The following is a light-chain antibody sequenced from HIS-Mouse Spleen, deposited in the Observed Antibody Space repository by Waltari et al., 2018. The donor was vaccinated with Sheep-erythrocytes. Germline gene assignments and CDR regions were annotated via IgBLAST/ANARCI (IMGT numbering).Light chain of an antibody. V-gene: IGLV2-8*01. CDR2: ELS. CDR1: SSDVGGYHY. J-gene: IGLJ2*01. CDR3: QAWDSSTAV. Sequence: QPALTQPPSASGSPGQPVTISCTGTSSDVGGYHYVSWYQQHQVKAPKLMIYELSKRPPRVPDRFSGSKSGNTASLTVSVLQAMDEADYYCQAWDSSTAVFGGGTKLTVL.